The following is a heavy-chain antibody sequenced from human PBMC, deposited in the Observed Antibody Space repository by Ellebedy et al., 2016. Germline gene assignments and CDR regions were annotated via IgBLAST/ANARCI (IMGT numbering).Heavy chain of an antibody. Sequence: ASVKVSCXASGYTFTAYYIHWVRQAPGQGLEWMGWMNPNSGGTKYAQKFQGRVTMTTDTSTTTASMELRSLRFDDTAVYYCTRDMISGTYFRPDYWGQGTLVTVSS. V-gene: IGHV1-2*02. J-gene: IGHJ4*02. CDR3: TRDMISGTYFRPDY. D-gene: IGHD1-26*01. CDR2: MNPNSGGT. CDR1: GYTFTAYY.